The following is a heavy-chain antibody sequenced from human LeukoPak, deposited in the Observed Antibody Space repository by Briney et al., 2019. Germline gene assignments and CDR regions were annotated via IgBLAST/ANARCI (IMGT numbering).Heavy chain of an antibody. CDR3: ARDGGTYYYDSSGYYPYNWFDP. J-gene: IGHJ5*02. Sequence: ASVNVSCKASGYTFTSYGISWVRQAPGQGLEWMGWISAYNGNTNYAQKLQGRVTMTTDTSTSTAYMELRSLRSDDTAVYYCARDGGTYYYDSSGYYPYNWFDPWGQGTLVTVSS. CDR2: ISAYNGNT. D-gene: IGHD3-22*01. CDR1: GYTFTSYG. V-gene: IGHV1-18*01.